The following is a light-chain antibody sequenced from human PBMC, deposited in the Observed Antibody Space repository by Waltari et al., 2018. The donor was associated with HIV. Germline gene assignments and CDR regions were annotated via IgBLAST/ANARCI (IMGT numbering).Light chain of an antibody. CDR1: KLGDKY. Sequence: SYELTQPPSMSVSPGQTASMTCSGDKLGDKYVCWYQQRPGQSPVMVIYQDSERPSGVPERFSGSNSGNTATLTISGTQPLDEADYYCQVWDNNTAVFGGGTKLTVL. J-gene: IGLJ2*01. CDR3: QVWDNNTAV. CDR2: QDS. V-gene: IGLV3-1*01.